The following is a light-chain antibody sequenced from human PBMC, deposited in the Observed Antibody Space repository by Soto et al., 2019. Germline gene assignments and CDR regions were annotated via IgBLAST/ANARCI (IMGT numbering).Light chain of an antibody. Sequence: EIVLTQSPGTLSLSPGERATLFCRASRSVSSSHLAWYQQKPGQAPRLLISGASSRATGIPDRFTGSGSGTDFTLTISRLEPEDFAVYYCQQYGSSPRTFGQGTKV. CDR3: QQYGSSPRT. J-gene: IGKJ1*01. V-gene: IGKV3-20*01. CDR1: RSVSSSH. CDR2: GAS.